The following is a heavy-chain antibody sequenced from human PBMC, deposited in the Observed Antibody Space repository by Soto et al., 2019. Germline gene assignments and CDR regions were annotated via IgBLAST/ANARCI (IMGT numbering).Heavy chain of an antibody. D-gene: IGHD2-15*01. V-gene: IGHV4-31*03. Sequence: QVQLQESGPGLVKPSQTLSLTCTVSGGSISSGGYYWSWIRQHPGKGLEWIGYIYYTGSTYYNPSLKSRVTISVDTSKNQFSLKLSSVTAADTAVYYCARGSVVAATLFDYWGQGTLVTVSS. CDR1: GGSISSGGYY. CDR3: ARGSVVAATLFDY. J-gene: IGHJ4*02. CDR2: IYYTGST.